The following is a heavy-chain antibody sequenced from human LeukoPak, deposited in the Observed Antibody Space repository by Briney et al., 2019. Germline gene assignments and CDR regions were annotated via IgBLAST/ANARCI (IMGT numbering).Heavy chain of an antibody. Sequence: SETLSLTCAVYGGSFSSYYWSWIRQPPGKGLEWIGYIYYSGSTNYNPSLKSRVTISVDTSKNQFSLKLSSVTAADTAVYYCASTGDRHYYDSSGYYHTEPFDYWGQGTLVTVSS. D-gene: IGHD3-22*01. CDR3: ASTGDRHYYDSSGYYHTEPFDY. J-gene: IGHJ4*02. V-gene: IGHV4-59*08. CDR2: IYYSGST. CDR1: GGSFSSYY.